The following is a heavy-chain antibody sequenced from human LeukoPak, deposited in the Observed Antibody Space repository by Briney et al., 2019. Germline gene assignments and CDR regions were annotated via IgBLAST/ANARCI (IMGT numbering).Heavy chain of an antibody. V-gene: IGHV3-48*03. CDR2: ISSSGSTI. CDR3: ARTYRPIRETDAFDI. CDR1: GFTFSSYE. D-gene: IGHD1-26*01. Sequence: PGGSLRLSCAASGFTFSSYEMNWVRQAPGKGLEWVSYISSSGSTIYYADSVKGRFTISRDNSKNTLYLQMNSLRAEDTAVYYCARTYRPIRETDAFDIWGQGTMVTVSS. J-gene: IGHJ3*02.